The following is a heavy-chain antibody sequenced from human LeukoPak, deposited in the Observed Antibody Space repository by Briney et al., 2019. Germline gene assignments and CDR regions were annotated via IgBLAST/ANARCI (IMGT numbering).Heavy chain of an antibody. Sequence: ALVKVSCKASGYTFTGYYMHWVRQAPGQGLEWMGWINPNSGGTNYAQKFQGRVTMTRDTSISTAYMELSRLRSDDTAVYYCARGPATSSSWYSCFDYWGQGTLVTVSS. D-gene: IGHD6-13*01. V-gene: IGHV1-2*02. CDR1: GYTFTGYY. J-gene: IGHJ4*02. CDR2: INPNSGGT. CDR3: ARGPATSSSWYSCFDY.